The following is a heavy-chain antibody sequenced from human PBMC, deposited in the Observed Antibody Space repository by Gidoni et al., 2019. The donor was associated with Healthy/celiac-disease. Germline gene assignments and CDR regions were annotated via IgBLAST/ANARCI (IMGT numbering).Heavy chain of an antibody. Sequence: EVQLVESGGGLVQPGGSLRLSCAASGFPFSSHWMSWVRQAPGKGLEWVANIKQDGSEKYYVDSVKGRFTISRDNAKNSLYLQMNSLRAEDTAVYYCARDRRNYYDSSGSPFQHWGQGTLVTVSS. CDR2: IKQDGSEK. CDR1: GFPFSSHW. CDR3: ARDRRNYYDSSGSPFQH. V-gene: IGHV3-7*01. D-gene: IGHD3-22*01. J-gene: IGHJ1*01.